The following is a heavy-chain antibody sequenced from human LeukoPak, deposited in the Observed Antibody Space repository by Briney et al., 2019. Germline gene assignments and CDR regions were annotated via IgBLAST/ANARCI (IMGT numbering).Heavy chain of an antibody. D-gene: IGHD6-19*01. J-gene: IGHJ4*02. CDR3: VRYFTAVAPTLRLDY. CDR2: MKRDGSEI. CDR1: GFTFSTYW. Sequence: PGGSLRLSCSASGFTFSTYWMSWVRQAPGKGLEWVANMKRDGSEIYYVDSVKGRFTISRDDAKNSLYLQMNSLRVEDTAVYHCVRYFTAVAPTLRLDYWGQGTLVTVSS. V-gene: IGHV3-7*03.